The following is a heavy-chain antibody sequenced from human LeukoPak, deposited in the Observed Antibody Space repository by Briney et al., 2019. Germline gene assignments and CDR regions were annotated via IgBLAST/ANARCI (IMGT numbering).Heavy chain of an antibody. J-gene: IGHJ3*02. CDR3: AREDIVVVPAAILSAAFDI. Sequence: GSLRLSCAASGFTFSSYWMSWVRQAPGKGLEWVANIKQDGSEKYYVDSVKGRFTISRDNAKNSLYLQMNSLRAEDTAVYYCAREDIVVVPAAILSAAFDIWGQGTMVTVSS. CDR1: GFTFSSYW. D-gene: IGHD2-2*01. V-gene: IGHV3-7*01. CDR2: IKQDGSEK.